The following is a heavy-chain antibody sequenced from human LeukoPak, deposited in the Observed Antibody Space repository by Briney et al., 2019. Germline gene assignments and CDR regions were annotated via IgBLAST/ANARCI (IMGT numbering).Heavy chain of an antibody. Sequence: ASVKVSCKASGYTFIYYGTTWVRQTPGQGLEWMGWISAYNRNTNYAQKLQGRVTMTTDTSTSTAYMELRSLRSDDTAVYYCARDENGADIVVVPAAVPYGMDVWGQGTTVTVSS. V-gene: IGHV1-18*01. CDR1: GYTFIYYG. J-gene: IGHJ6*02. CDR2: ISAYNRNT. CDR3: ARDENGADIVVVPAAVPYGMDV. D-gene: IGHD2-2*01.